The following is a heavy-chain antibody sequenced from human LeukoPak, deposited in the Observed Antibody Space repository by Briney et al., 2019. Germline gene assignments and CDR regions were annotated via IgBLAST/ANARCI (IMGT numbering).Heavy chain of an antibody. D-gene: IGHD3-9*01. J-gene: IGHJ4*02. CDR3: ARGRGRYFDWSYSPI. V-gene: IGHV3-48*03. CDR1: GFTFSSYE. Sequence: GGSLRLSCAASGFTFSSYEMNWVRQAPGKGLEWVSYISSSGSTIYYADSVKGRFTISRDNAKNSLYLQMNSLRAEDTAVYYCARGRGRYFDWSYSPIWGQGTLVTVSS. CDR2: ISSSGSTI.